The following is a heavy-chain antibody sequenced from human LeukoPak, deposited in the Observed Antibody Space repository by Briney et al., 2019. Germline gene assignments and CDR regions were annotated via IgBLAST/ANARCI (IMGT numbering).Heavy chain of an antibody. V-gene: IGHV1-69*04. Sequence: ASVKVSCKASGGTFSSYAISWVRQAPGQGLEWMGRIIPILGIANYAQKFQGRVTITADKSTSTAYMELSSLRSEDTAVYHCARDSHGGNSGPGPLDYWGQGTLVTVSS. CDR2: IIPILGIA. J-gene: IGHJ4*02. CDR1: GGTFSSYA. CDR3: ARDSHGGNSGPGPLDY. D-gene: IGHD4-23*01.